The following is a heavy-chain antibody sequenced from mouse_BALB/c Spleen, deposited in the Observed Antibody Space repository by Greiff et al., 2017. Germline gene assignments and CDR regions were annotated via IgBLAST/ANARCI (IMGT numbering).Heavy chain of an antibody. CDR2: IYPGDGDT. CDR1: GYAFSSYW. CDR3: ARAGRYAMDY. Sequence: VQLKESGAELVRPGSSVKISCKASGYAFSSYWMNWVKQRPGQGLEWIGQIYPGDGDTNYNGKFKGKATLTADKSSSTAYMQLSSLTSEDSAVYFCARAGRYAMDYWGQGTSVTVSS. V-gene: IGHV1-80*01. J-gene: IGHJ4*01.